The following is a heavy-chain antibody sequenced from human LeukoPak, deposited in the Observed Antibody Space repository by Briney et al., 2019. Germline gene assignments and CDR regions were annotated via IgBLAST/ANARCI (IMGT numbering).Heavy chain of an antibody. V-gene: IGHV1-69*05. CDR2: IIPILGTA. D-gene: IGHD5-18*01. CDR1: GGTFSSYA. J-gene: IGHJ4*02. CDR3: ARSAFPTAMGIIY. Sequence: SVKVSCKASGGTFSSYAISWVRQAPGQGLEWMGGIIPILGTANYAQKFQGRVTITMDESTSTAYMELSSLRSEDTAVYYCARSAFPTAMGIIYWGQGTLVTVSS.